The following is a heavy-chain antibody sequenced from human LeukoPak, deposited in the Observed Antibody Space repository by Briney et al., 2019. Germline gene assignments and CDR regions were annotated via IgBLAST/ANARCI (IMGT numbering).Heavy chain of an antibody. CDR3: AKGSYSSPGYGMDV. J-gene: IGHJ6*02. CDR1: GFTFSSYA. D-gene: IGHD6-13*01. Sequence: GGSLRLSCAASGFTFSSYAMSWVRQAPGKGLEWVSTISGSGGSTYYADSVKGRFTISRDNSKNALYLQMNSLRAEDTAVYYCAKGSYSSPGYGMDVWGQGTTVTVSS. V-gene: IGHV3-23*01. CDR2: ISGSGGST.